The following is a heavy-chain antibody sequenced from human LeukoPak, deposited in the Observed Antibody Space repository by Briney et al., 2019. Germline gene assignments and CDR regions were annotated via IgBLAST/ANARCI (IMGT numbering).Heavy chain of an antibody. V-gene: IGHV4-39*01. J-gene: IGHJ4*02. CDR1: GGSISSSSYY. D-gene: IGHD1-7*01. Sequence: SETLSLTCTVSGGSISSSSYYWGWIRQPPGKGLEWIGSIYYSGSTYYNPSLKSRVTISVDTSKNQFSLKLSSVTAADTAVYYCTRRELGLPPNYWGQGTLVTVS. CDR3: TRRELGLPPNY. CDR2: IYYSGST.